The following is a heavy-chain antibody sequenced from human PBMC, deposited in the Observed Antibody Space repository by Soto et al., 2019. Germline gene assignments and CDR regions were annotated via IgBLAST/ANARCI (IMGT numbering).Heavy chain of an antibody. V-gene: IGHV5-51*01. CDR3: ARQGGYCSGGSCYSNFDY. CDR1: GYSFTSYW. J-gene: IGHJ4*02. Sequence: EVQLVQSGAEVKKPGESLKISCKGSGYSFTSYWIGWVRQMPGKGMEWMGIIYPGDSDTRYSPSFQGQVTISADKSISTAYLQWSSLKASDTAMYYCARQGGYCSGGSCYSNFDYWGQGTLVTVSS. CDR2: IYPGDSDT. D-gene: IGHD2-15*01.